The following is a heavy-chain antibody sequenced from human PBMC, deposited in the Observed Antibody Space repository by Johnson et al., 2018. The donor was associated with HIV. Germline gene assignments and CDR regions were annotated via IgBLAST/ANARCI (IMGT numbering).Heavy chain of an antibody. CDR2: IYSGGRT. J-gene: IGHJ3*02. CDR1: GFIFSSYG. CDR3: ARGGFWSGYYLLSHAFDI. D-gene: IGHD3-3*01. Sequence: QVQLVESGGGVVQPGGSLRLSCAASGFIFSSYGMQWVRQAPGKGLEWVSVIYSGGRTFYADSVKGRFTISRDNSKNTLYLQMNSLRAEDTAVYYCARGGFWSGYYLLSHAFDIWGRDNGHRLF. V-gene: IGHV3-NL1*01.